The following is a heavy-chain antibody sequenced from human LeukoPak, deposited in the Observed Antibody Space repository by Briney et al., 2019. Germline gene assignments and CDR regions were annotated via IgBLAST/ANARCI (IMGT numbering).Heavy chain of an antibody. Sequence: SDTLSLTCTVSGGSMSRYYWSWIRQPPGKGLEWIGYIFYSGSTNYNPSLKSRVTISVDTSKNQFSLKLSSVTAADTAVYYCARHASYYYGMDVWGQGTTVTVSS. CDR2: IFYSGST. V-gene: IGHV4-59*08. CDR3: ARHASYYYGMDV. J-gene: IGHJ6*02. CDR1: GGSMSRYY.